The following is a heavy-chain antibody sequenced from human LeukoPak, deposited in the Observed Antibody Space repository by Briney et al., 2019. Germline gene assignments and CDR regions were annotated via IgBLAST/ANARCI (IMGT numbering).Heavy chain of an antibody. Sequence: TPGGSLRLSCAASGFTFSSYTMNWVRQAPGKGLEWVSSIISSSTYIYYEDSVKGRFTISRDNAKNSLYLQMNSLRAEDTAVYYCARDRDGYNLMGVFDYWGQGTLVTVSS. CDR2: IISSSTYI. V-gene: IGHV3-21*01. J-gene: IGHJ4*02. D-gene: IGHD5-24*01. CDR1: GFTFSSYT. CDR3: ARDRDGYNLMGVFDY.